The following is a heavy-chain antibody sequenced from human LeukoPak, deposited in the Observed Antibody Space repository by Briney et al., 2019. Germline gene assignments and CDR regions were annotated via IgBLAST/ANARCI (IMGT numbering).Heavy chain of an antibody. Sequence: GGSLRLSCAASGFTFSSYAMSWVRQAPGKGLEWVSAISGSGGNTYYADSVKGRFTISRDNSKNTLYLQMNSLRAEDTAVYYCAKDPMVRGVIIGYFDYWGQGTLVTVSS. V-gene: IGHV3-23*01. D-gene: IGHD3-10*01. CDR2: ISGSGGNT. CDR3: AKDPMVRGVIIGYFDY. J-gene: IGHJ4*02. CDR1: GFTFSSYA.